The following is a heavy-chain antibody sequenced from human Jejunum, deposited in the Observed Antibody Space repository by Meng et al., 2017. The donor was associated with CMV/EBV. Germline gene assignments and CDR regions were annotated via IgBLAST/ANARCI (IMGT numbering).Heavy chain of an antibody. Sequence: QAQLVQSGGGVKKPVASVKVSCKASGYTFTNYGITWVRMGPGQGLEWMGWINAYNGDKNYAQTLQGRVTMTTDTSTSTAYMELMSLRSDDTAVYYCARVEVGITSGDYWGQGTLVTVSS. CDR1: GYTFTNYG. CDR3: ARVEVGITSGDY. V-gene: IGHV1-18*01. D-gene: IGHD1-26*01. J-gene: IGHJ4*02. CDR2: INAYNGDK.